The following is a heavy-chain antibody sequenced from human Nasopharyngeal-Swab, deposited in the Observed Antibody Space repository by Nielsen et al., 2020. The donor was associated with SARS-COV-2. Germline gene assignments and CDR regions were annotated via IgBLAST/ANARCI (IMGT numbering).Heavy chain of an antibody. CDR2: IKQDGSEK. CDR3: AKGTYYQWLVPDYGMDV. V-gene: IGHV3-7*01. CDR1: GFTFSSYC. D-gene: IGHD6-19*01. Sequence: GGSLRLSCAASGFTFSSYCMSWVRQAPGKGLEWVANIKQDGSEKYYVDSVKGRFTISRDNAKNSLYLQMNSLRAEDTAVYYCAKGTYYQWLVPDYGMDVWGQGTTVTVSS. J-gene: IGHJ6*02.